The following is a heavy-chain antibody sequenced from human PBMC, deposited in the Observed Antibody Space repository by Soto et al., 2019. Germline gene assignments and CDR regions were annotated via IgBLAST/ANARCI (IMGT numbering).Heavy chain of an antibody. V-gene: IGHV5-10-1*01. D-gene: IGHD5-18*01. CDR3: ASVDTAMTDYGMDV. CDR2: IDPSDSYT. Sequence: ESLTISCKGSGYSVTSYWISLVRQMPGKGLEWMGRIDPSDSYTNYSPSFQGHVTISADKSISTAYLQWSSLKASDTAMYYCASVDTAMTDYGMDVWGQGTTVTVSS. J-gene: IGHJ6*02. CDR1: GYSVTSYW.